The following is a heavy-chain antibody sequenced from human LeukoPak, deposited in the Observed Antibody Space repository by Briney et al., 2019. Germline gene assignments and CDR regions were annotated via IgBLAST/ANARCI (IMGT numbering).Heavy chain of an antibody. CDR3: ARVLTTKQLLFDAFDV. CDR2: QSSDGSDK. CDR1: GFTFASYA. V-gene: IGHV3-30*15. D-gene: IGHD6-6*01. Sequence: GGSLRLSCAASGFTFASYAMHWVRLAPGKGLEWVAVQSSDGSDKFYAASVRGRFTISRDNSKHTLFLQMSSLRAEDTAVYYCARVLTTKQLLFDAFDVWGQGTMVTVSS. J-gene: IGHJ3*01.